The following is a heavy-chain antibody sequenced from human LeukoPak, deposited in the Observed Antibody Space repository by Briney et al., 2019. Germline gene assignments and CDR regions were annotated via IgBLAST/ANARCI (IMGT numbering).Heavy chain of an antibody. D-gene: IGHD3-22*01. Sequence: SETLSLTCTVSGYSISSGYYWGWIRQPPGKGLEWIGSIYHSGSTYYNPSLKSRVTISVDTSKNQFSLKLSSVTAADTAVYYCARRRKYYYDSSGYYYAFDIWGQGTMVTVSS. CDR1: GYSISSGYY. V-gene: IGHV4-38-2*02. CDR2: IYHSGST. CDR3: ARRRKYYYDSSGYYYAFDI. J-gene: IGHJ3*02.